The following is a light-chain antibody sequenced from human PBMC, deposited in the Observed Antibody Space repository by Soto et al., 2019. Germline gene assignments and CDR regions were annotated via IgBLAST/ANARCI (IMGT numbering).Light chain of an antibody. Sequence: EIVLTQSPGTPSLSPGERATPSCRASQSVSSSSLAWYQQKPGQAPRLLIYGASSRATGIPDRFSGSGSETDFTLTITRLEPEDSAVYYCQQYAGSPRTFGQGTKVDIK. CDR1: QSVSSSS. J-gene: IGKJ2*01. V-gene: IGKV3-20*01. CDR3: QQYAGSPRT. CDR2: GAS.